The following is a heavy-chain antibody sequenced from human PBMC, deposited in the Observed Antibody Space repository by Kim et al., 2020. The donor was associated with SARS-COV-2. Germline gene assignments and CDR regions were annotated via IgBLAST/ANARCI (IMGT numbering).Heavy chain of an antibody. V-gene: IGHV4-34*01. Sequence: SETLSLTCAVYGGSFSGYYWSWIRQPPGKGLEWIGEINHSGSTNYNPSLKSRVTISVDTSKNQFSLKLSSVTAADTAVYYCARKGPGIAVAGARAQVSRQWFDPWGQGTLVTVSS. CDR2: INHSGST. CDR3: ARKGPGIAVAGARAQVSRQWFDP. D-gene: IGHD6-19*01. J-gene: IGHJ5*02. CDR1: GGSFSGYY.